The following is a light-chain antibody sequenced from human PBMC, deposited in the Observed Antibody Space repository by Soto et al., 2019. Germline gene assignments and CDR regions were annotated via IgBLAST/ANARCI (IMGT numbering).Light chain of an antibody. J-gene: IGLJ1*01. CDR3: QSFDSLLTDEV. Sequence: QSVLTQPPSVYGAPGQRVTISCTGSSSNIGAGYDVHWYEQHLPGTAPQLVIYGNNHRPSGVPDRCSGSKSGTSASLAITGLESEDESDYYCQSFDSLLTDEVFGTGTKVTVL. V-gene: IGLV1-40*01. CDR1: SSNIGAGYD. CDR2: GNN.